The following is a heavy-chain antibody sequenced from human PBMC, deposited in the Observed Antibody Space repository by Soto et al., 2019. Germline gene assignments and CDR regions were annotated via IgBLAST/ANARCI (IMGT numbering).Heavy chain of an antibody. CDR2: IYPYDPET. J-gene: IGHJ4*02. V-gene: IGHV5-51*01. Sequence: GDALKISCMGSGYSFTHYWIGWVRQMTGKGLEWMGLIYPYDPETRYSPSFQGQVTMSVDKSISTAYLQWSSLKASDTAMYDCVRRPDGGYYFDYWGQETLVTASS. CDR3: VRRPDGGYYFDY. CDR1: GYSFTHYW. D-gene: IGHD3-22*01.